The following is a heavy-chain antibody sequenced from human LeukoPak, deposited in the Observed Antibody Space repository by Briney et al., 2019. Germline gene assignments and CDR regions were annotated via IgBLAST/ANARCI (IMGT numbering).Heavy chain of an antibody. V-gene: IGHV4-4*07. D-gene: IGHD3-16*01. CDR1: GASISNYY. Sequence: SETLSLTCTVSGASISNYYWNWIRQPAGKGLEWIGRIYTIGSTNYNPSLKGRVTMSVDTSNNQFSLKLSSVTAADTAVYYCARDHRGGLPPYWGQGTLVTVSS. J-gene: IGHJ4*02. CDR2: IYTIGST. CDR3: ARDHRGGLPPY.